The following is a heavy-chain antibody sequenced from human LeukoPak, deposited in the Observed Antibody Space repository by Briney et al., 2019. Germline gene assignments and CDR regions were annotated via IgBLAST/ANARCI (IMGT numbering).Heavy chain of an antibody. CDR3: ARGPNSNWSGLDF. J-gene: IGHJ4*02. Sequence: GGSLRPSCTASGFSFSGHWMHWARQLPGKGLVWVSRISPTGSTTSYADSVKGRFTVSRDNAKNTLYLQVNNLRAEDTAVYYCARGPNSNWSGLDFWGQGTLLTVSS. CDR1: GFSFSGHW. D-gene: IGHD6-6*01. CDR2: ISPTGSTT. V-gene: IGHV3-74*01.